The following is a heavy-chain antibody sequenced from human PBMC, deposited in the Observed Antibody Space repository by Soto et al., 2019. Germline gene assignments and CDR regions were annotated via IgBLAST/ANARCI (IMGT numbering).Heavy chain of an antibody. CDR3: ARDSMGVVPAANSYYYYYMDV. J-gene: IGHJ6*03. CDR1: GFTFSSYS. V-gene: IGHV3-21*01. D-gene: IGHD2-2*01. CDR2: ISSSSSYI. Sequence: GGSLRLSCAASGFTFSSYSMNWVRQAPGKGLEWVSSISSSSSYIYYADSVKGRFTISRDNAKNSLYLQMNSLRAEDTAVYYCARDSMGVVPAANSYYYYYMDVWGKGTTVTVSS.